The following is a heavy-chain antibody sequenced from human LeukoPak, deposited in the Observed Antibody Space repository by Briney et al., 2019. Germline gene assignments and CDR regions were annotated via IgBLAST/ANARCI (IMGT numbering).Heavy chain of an antibody. Sequence: PSETLSLTCTVSGGSISSYYWSWIRQPPGKGLEWIGYIYYSGSTNYNPSLKSRVTISVDTSKNQFSLKLSSVTAADTAVYYCASRQVIAVAGVVDYWGQGTLVTVSS. D-gene: IGHD6-19*01. CDR2: IYYSGST. V-gene: IGHV4-59*08. CDR1: GGSISSYY. J-gene: IGHJ4*02. CDR3: ASRQVIAVAGVVDY.